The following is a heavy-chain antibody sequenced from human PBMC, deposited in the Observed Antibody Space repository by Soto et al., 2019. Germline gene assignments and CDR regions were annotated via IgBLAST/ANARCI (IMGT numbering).Heavy chain of an antibody. CDR3: AREPVGPDYAMDV. CDR1: GFDFSSYG. Sequence: QMQLVESGGGVVQPGRSLRLSCAASGFDFSSYGMHWVRQTPGKGLEWVAVLGFDGGGRYYADPVKGRFTISRDNSKKMLYLQMDSLRAEDTALYYCAREPVGPDYAMDVWGQGTTVTVSS. D-gene: IGHD1-26*01. J-gene: IGHJ6*02. V-gene: IGHV3-33*01. CDR2: LGFDGGGR.